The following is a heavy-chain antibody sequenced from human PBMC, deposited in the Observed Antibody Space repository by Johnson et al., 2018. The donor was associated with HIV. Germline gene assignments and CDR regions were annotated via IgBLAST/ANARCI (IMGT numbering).Heavy chain of an antibody. Sequence: VQLVESGGGVVQPGRSLRLSCAASGFTFSSYDMHWVRQGTGKGLEWVSAIGTAGDTYYPGSVKGRFTISRDNSKNTLYLQMNSLRVEDTAVYYCARERGSRGGFDIWGKGTMVTVAS. V-gene: IGHV3-13*01. CDR1: GFTFSSYD. J-gene: IGHJ3*02. CDR3: ARERGSRGGFDI. D-gene: IGHD2-15*01. CDR2: IGTAGDT.